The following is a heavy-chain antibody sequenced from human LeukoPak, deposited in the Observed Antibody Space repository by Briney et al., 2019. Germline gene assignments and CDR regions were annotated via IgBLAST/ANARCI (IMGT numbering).Heavy chain of an antibody. CDR2: INAGNGNT. Sequence: ASVKVSCKASGYTLTSYAMHWVRQAPGQRLEWMGWINAGNGNTKYSQKFQGRVTITRDTSASTAYMELSSLRSEDTAVYYCARDRSNPNYYYYYGMDVWGQGTTVTVSS. D-gene: IGHD2-2*01. J-gene: IGHJ6*02. CDR3: ARDRSNPNYYYYYGMDV. V-gene: IGHV1-3*01. CDR1: GYTLTSYA.